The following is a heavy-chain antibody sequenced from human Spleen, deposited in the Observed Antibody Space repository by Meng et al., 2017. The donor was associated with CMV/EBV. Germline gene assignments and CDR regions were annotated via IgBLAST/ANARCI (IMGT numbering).Heavy chain of an antibody. D-gene: IGHD1-26*01. Sequence: SVKVSCKASGGIFRNYAFSWVRQAPGQGLEWMGGIITILETANYAQKFQGRVTITTDESTTTAYMELSSLRSEDTAVYYCARHPGGSYYGPLDPWGQGTLVTVSS. J-gene: IGHJ5*02. CDR1: GGIFRNYA. V-gene: IGHV1-69*05. CDR2: IITILETA. CDR3: ARHPGGSYYGPLDP.